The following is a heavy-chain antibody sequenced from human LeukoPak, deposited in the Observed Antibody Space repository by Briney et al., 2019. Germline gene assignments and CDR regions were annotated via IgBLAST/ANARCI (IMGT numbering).Heavy chain of an antibody. CDR3: ARLTGGLVDAFDI. J-gene: IGHJ3*02. CDR2: INPSGGST. CDR1: GYTFTSYY. D-gene: IGHD1-20*01. V-gene: IGHV1-46*01. Sequence: ASVKVSCKASGYTFTSYYMHWVRLAPGQGLEWMGIINPSGGSTSYAQKFQGRVTMTRDTSTSTVYTELSSLRSEDTAVYYCARLTGGLVDAFDIWGQGTMVTVSS.